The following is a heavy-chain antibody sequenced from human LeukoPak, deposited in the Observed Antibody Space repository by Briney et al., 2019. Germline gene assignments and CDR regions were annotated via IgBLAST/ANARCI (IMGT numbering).Heavy chain of an antibody. D-gene: IGHD2-2*01. CDR2: INHSGST. CDR1: GGSFSGYY. J-gene: IGHJ5*02. Sequence: SETLSLTCAVYGGSFSGYYWSWIRQPPGKGLEWIGEINHSGSTNYNPSLKSRVTISVDTSKNQFSLKLSSVTAAHTAVYYCARRGRSRLYCSSTSCPMGWFDPWGQGTLVAVSS. V-gene: IGHV4-34*01. CDR3: ARRGRSRLYCSSTSCPMGWFDP.